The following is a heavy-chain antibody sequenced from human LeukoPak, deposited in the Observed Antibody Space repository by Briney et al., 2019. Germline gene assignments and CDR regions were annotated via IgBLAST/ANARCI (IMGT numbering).Heavy chain of an antibody. J-gene: IGHJ4*02. Sequence: GGSLRLSCAASGFTFSSYSMNWVRQAPGKGLEWVSSISSSSSYIYYADSVKGRFTVSRDNAKNSLYLQMNSLRAEDTAVYYCAKRPVFLTGYIFWGQGTLVTVSS. D-gene: IGHD3-9*01. CDR1: GFTFSSYS. V-gene: IGHV3-21*04. CDR2: ISSSSSYI. CDR3: AKRPVFLTGYIF.